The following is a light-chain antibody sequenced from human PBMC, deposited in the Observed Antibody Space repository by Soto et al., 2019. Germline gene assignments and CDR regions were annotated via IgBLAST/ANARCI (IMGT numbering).Light chain of an antibody. CDR2: AAS. J-gene: IGKJ4*01. CDR3: QQLNSYPLT. V-gene: IGKV1-9*01. Sequence: DIQMTQSPSSLSASVGDRVTITCRASQSITRFLNWYQQKPGKAPKLLIYAASSLESGVPSRFSGSGSGTEFTLTISSLQPEDFATYYCQQLNSYPLTFGGGTKVDIK. CDR1: QSITRF.